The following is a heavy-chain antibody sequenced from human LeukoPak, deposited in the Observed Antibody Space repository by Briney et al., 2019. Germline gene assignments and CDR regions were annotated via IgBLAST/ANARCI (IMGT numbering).Heavy chain of an antibody. CDR1: GFTFNNAW. Sequence: GGSLRLSCAASGFTFNNAWINWVRQAPGKGLEWVGRIKSKNVGGTTDYAAPVKGRFTISRDDSKNTVYLQMNSLKIEDTAVYYCTSHAAFDPWGQGTLVTVSS. V-gene: IGHV3-15*01. CDR2: IKSKNVGGTT. J-gene: IGHJ5*02. CDR3: TSHAAFDP.